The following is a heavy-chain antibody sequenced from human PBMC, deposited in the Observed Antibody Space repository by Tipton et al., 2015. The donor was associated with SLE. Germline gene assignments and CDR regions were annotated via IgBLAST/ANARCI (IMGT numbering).Heavy chain of an antibody. V-gene: IGHV3-30*02. D-gene: IGHD2-15*01. CDR3: AKFGGYCSGGNCYSPWFDP. CDR2: IRYDESDK. J-gene: IGHJ5*02. CDR1: GFTFSDFG. Sequence: SLRLSCAASGFTFSDFGIHWFRQAPGKGLEWVAFIRYDESDKYYADSVRGRFIISRDNSKNTLYLQMNSLRAEDTAVYYCAKFGGYCSGGNCYSPWFDPWGQGTLVTVSS.